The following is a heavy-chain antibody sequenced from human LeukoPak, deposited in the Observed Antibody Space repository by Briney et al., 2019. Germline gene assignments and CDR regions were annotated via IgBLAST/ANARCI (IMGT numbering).Heavy chain of an antibody. CDR1: GFTFSSYG. V-gene: IGHV3-30*03. J-gene: IGHJ4*02. Sequence: GGSLRLSRAVSGFTFSSYGMHWVRQAPGKGLEWVAVISYDGSDKDYAASVKGRFTISRDNSKNTLYLHMNSLRAQDTAIYYCARVMGRYCSSTSCYVDYWGQGTLVTVSS. D-gene: IGHD2-2*01. CDR2: ISYDGSDK. CDR3: ARVMGRYCSSTSCYVDY.